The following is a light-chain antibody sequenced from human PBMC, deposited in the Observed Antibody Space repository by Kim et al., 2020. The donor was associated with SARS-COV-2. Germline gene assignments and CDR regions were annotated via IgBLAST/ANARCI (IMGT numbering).Light chain of an antibody. CDR1: SSNIGSYS. J-gene: IGLJ3*02. CDR3: ASWDEGLTGWV. V-gene: IGLV1-44*01. CDR2: SDH. Sequence: QAVVTQPPSASETPGQRVTISCSGSSSNIGSYSVNWYQQLPGTAPKLLIYSDHQRPSGVSDRFSGSKSGTSASLAISGLQSDDAADYYCASWDEGLTGWVFGRGTQLTVL.